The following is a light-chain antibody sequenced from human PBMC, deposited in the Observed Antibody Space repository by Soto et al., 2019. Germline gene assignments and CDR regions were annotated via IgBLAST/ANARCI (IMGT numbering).Light chain of an antibody. CDR1: QSVSNNY. V-gene: IGKV3-20*01. CDR3: QQYGNSAWT. Sequence: EVGLAQSPGALSLSRGERATRCCRASQSVSNNYLAWYQQKPGQAPRLLIYGASSRATGIPDRFSGSGSGTDFTLTISRLEPEDFAVYYCQQYGNSAWTFGQGTKVDIK. CDR2: GAS. J-gene: IGKJ1*01.